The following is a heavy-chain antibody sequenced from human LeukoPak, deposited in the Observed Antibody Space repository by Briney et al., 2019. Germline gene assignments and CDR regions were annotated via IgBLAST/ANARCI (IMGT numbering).Heavy chain of an antibody. V-gene: IGHV3-23*01. J-gene: IGHJ4*02. CDR1: GFSFSSYV. CDR3: AKGSAAARPYYFDY. Sequence: RGSLRLSCAAPGFSFSSYVMSWVRQAQGKGLEWVSAITGTSDSTYYADSVKGRFTISRDNSKNTLFLQVHSLRAEDTAVYYCAKGSAAARPYYFDYWGQGILVTVSS. D-gene: IGHD6-6*01. CDR2: ITGTSDST.